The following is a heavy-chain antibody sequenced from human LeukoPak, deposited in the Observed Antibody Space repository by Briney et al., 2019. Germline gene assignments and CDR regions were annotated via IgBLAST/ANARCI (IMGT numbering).Heavy chain of an antibody. V-gene: IGHV3-7*01. Sequence: GGSLRLSCAASGFTFSSYWMSGVRQAPGKGLEWVANIKQDGSEKYYVDSVKGRFTISRDNAKNSLYLQMNSLRAEDTAVYYCARVRTAGTGGNVFDYWGQGTLVTVSS. CDR1: GFTFSSYW. CDR2: IKQDGSEK. J-gene: IGHJ4*02. CDR3: ARVRTAGTGGNVFDY. D-gene: IGHD6-13*01.